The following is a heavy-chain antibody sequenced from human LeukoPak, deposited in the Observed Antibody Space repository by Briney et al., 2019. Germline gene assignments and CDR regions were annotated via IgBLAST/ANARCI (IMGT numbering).Heavy chain of an antibody. CDR2: INWNGGST. Sequence: GGSLRLSCAASGFTFDDYGMSWVRQAPGKGLEWVSGINWNGGSTVYADSVKGRFTISRDNAKNSLYLQMNSLRAEDTALYYCARVNSSSIYFAFDIWGQGTMVTVSS. V-gene: IGHV3-20*04. CDR3: ARVNSSSIYFAFDI. J-gene: IGHJ3*02. CDR1: GFTFDDYG. D-gene: IGHD6-6*01.